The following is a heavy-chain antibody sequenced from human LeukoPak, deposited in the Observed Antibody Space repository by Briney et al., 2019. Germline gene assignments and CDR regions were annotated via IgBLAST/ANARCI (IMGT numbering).Heavy chain of an antibody. Sequence: SETLSLTCAVYGGSFSDYYWNWIRQPPGKGLEWIGEINHSGSTDYNPSLKSRVTISVDTSKNQFSLRLTSVTAADTAVYYCARRRFGRPYWYFDLWGRGTLVTVSS. D-gene: IGHD2-15*01. CDR3: ARRRFGRPYWYFDL. J-gene: IGHJ2*01. CDR2: INHSGST. CDR1: GGSFSDYY. V-gene: IGHV4-34*01.